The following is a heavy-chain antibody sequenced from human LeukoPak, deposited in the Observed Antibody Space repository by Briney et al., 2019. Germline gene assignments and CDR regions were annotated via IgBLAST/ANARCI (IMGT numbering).Heavy chain of an antibody. D-gene: IGHD5-24*01. V-gene: IGHV3-49*04. CDR1: GFTFSTYS. Sequence: GGSLRLSCAASGFTFSTYSMNWVRQAPGKGLEWVGFIRSKAYGGTTEYAASVKGRFTISRDDSKSIAYLQMNSLKTEDTAVYYCTRDNVGWLQFSSWFDPWGQGTLVTVSS. J-gene: IGHJ5*02. CDR3: TRDNVGWLQFSSWFDP. CDR2: IRSKAYGGTT.